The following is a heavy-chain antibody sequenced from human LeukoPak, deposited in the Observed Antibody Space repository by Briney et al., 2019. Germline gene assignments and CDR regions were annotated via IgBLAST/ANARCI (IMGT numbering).Heavy chain of an antibody. Sequence: GESLKISFKASGYRFTAYWIGWVGQMPGKGREWMGIIYPGDSDTTYSPSLQGQVTISADKSITTAYLQWSSLKASDTAMYYCARRGDGYKIDYWGQGTLVTVSS. V-gene: IGHV5-51*01. CDR1: GYRFTAYW. CDR2: IYPGDSDT. CDR3: ARRGDGYKIDY. J-gene: IGHJ4*02. D-gene: IGHD5-24*01.